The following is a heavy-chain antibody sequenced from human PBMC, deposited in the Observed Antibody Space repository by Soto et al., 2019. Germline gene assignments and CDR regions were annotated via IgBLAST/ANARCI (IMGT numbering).Heavy chain of an antibody. V-gene: IGHV3-33*01. J-gene: IGHJ4*02. CDR3: ARESLGYDYYVDF. D-gene: IGHD2-15*01. CDR2: ISFGGGNK. Sequence: QVQLVESGGGVVQPGRSLRLSCAASRFTFSKFDMHWVRQAPGKGLEWVAVISFGGGNKYYADSVKGRFTISRDKSKNTLYLQMNGLRGEDTAVYYCARESLGYDYYVDFWGQGTLVTVSS. CDR1: RFTFSKFD.